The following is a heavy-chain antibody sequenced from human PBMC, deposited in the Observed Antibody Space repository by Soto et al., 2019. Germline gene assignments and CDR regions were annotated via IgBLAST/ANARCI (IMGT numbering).Heavy chain of an antibody. CDR2: IWYDGSNK. CDR3: ARDPAYYGSGSYGDSYFDY. CDR1: GFTFSSYG. Sequence: GGSLRLSCAASGFTFSSYGMHWVRQAPGKGLEWVAVIWYDGSNKYYADSVKGRFTISRDNSKNTLYLQMNSLRAEDTAVYYCARDPAYYGSGSYGDSYFDYWGQGTLVTVSS. D-gene: IGHD3-10*01. J-gene: IGHJ4*02. V-gene: IGHV3-33*01.